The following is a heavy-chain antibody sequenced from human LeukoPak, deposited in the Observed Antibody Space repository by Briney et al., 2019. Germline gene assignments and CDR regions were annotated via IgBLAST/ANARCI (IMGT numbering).Heavy chain of an antibody. CDR1: GFSFADSW. CDR2: INNDGSDT. CDR3: ARVSGLGMNEYYQH. D-gene: IGHD3-10*01. Sequence: PGGSLRLSCAASGFSFADSWMHWVRQAPGKGLVWVSRINNDGSDTRYADSVRGRLTISRDNAKNTLYLQMNSLRAEDTAVYYCARVSGLGMNEYYQHWGQGTLVTVPS. J-gene: IGHJ1*01. V-gene: IGHV3-74*01.